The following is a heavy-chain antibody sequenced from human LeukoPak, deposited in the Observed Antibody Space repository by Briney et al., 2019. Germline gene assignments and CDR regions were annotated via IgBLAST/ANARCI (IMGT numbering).Heavy chain of an antibody. D-gene: IGHD2-15*01. CDR2: IYSGGST. CDR3: AKDSAGDYFDY. V-gene: IGHV3-53*01. Sequence: GGSLRLSCAASGFTVSSNYMSWVRQAPGKGLEWVSVIYSGGSTYYADSVKGRFTISRDNSKNTLYLQMNSLRAEDTAVYYCAKDSAGDYFDYWGQGTLVTVSS. CDR1: GFTVSSNY. J-gene: IGHJ4*02.